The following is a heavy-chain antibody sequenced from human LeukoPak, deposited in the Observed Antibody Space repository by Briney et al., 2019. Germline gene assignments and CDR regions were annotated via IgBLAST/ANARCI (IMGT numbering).Heavy chain of an antibody. V-gene: IGHV3-48*03. D-gene: IGHD3-22*01. J-gene: IGHJ4*02. Sequence: GGSLRLSCAASGFTFSSYEMNWVRQAPGKGREGVSYISSTGSTIYYADSVKGRFTISRDNAKNSLYLQMNSLRAEDTAVYYCARFYDSSGLHFDYWGQGTLVTLSS. CDR2: ISSTGSTI. CDR1: GFTFSSYE. CDR3: ARFYDSSGLHFDY.